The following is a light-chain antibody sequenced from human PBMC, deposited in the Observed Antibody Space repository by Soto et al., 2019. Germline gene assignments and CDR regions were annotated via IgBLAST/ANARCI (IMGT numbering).Light chain of an antibody. CDR1: QSISSW. CDR2: DAS. CDR3: QQYENYGK. V-gene: IGKV1-5*01. Sequence: DIPMTQSPSTLYSSVEDRVTITCRATQSISSWWAWYQQKAGKAPKVLIYDASSWESGVPTSFSGSGSGTEVTLTSSSQRPDDFATYYCQQYENYGKFGQGTKVEIK. J-gene: IGKJ1*01.